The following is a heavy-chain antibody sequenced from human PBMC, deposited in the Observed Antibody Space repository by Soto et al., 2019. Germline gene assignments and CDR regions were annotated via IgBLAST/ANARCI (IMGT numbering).Heavy chain of an antibody. CDR3: ARDQEPLMVYAIHFDY. CDR1: GFTFSSYS. D-gene: IGHD2-8*01. Sequence: GGSLKISCAASGFTFSSYSMNWVRQAPGKGLEWVSYISSSSSTIYYADSVKGRFTISRDNAKNSLYLQMNSLRDEDTAVYYCARDQEPLMVYAIHFDYWGQGTLVTVSS. CDR2: ISSSSSTI. J-gene: IGHJ4*02. V-gene: IGHV3-48*02.